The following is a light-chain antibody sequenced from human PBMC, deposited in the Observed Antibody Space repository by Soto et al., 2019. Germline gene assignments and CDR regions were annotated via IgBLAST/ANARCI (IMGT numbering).Light chain of an antibody. CDR1: QSISNY. CDR3: QQSYGTPLT. J-gene: IGKJ4*01. CDR2: AAS. Sequence: DMEMTQSPSSLSASVGDRVTITCRASQSISNYLNWYQHKPGKVPKLLIYAASSLQSGVPTRFSGNGSGTEFTLTINSLQPEDFATYYCQQSYGTPLTFGGGTKIEIK. V-gene: IGKV1-39*01.